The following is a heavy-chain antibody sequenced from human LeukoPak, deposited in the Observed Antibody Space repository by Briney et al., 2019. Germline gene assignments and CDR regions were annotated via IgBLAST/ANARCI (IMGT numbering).Heavy chain of an antibody. CDR3: ARGGSGSNGMDV. CDR1: GFNLNSYS. J-gene: IGHJ6*02. Sequence: QPGGSLSLSCAASGFNLNSYSMNWVHQAAGTGLEWVSYISSRSSTIYYADSVKGRFTISRDNAKHSLYLQMNSLRDEDTAVYYCARGGSGSNGMDVWGQGTTVTVSS. CDR2: ISSRSSTI. V-gene: IGHV3-48*02. D-gene: IGHD3-10*01.